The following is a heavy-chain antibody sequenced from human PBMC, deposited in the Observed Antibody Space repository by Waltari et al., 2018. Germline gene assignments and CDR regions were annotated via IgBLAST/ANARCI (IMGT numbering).Heavy chain of an antibody. CDR1: VFTFINPG. CDR3: AREAISGSGEYYGMDV. Sequence: QVHLLESGGGVVQPGTSLRLSCTLSVFTFINPGRHWVRQAPGKGLEWVAVVWHDGSQTYYGDSVKGRFTVSRDNSKNMVYLQVDSLKVEDTAVYYCAREAISGSGEYYGMDVWGQGTTVTVS. CDR2: VWHDGSQT. J-gene: IGHJ6*02. D-gene: IGHD3-10*01. V-gene: IGHV3-33*01.